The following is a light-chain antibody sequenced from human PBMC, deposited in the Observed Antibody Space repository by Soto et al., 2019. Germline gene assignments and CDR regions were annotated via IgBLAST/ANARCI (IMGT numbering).Light chain of an antibody. CDR2: GAS. CDR3: QQYGSSST. J-gene: IGKJ1*01. CDR1: QSVRTK. V-gene: IGKV3-20*01. Sequence: EILMTQSPDTLYVSPGEGATLSCRASQSVRTKLAWYQQTAGKAPRLLIYGASTTATGIPDRLSGSGSGTDFTLTISRLEPEDFAVYYCQQYGSSSTFGQGTKVDIK.